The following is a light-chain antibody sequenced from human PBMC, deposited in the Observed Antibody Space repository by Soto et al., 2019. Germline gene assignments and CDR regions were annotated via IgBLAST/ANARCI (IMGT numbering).Light chain of an antibody. CDR2: DAS. Sequence: DIQITQSPSSLSASVGDRVTITCQASQDISNYLNWYQQRPGEAPNLLIYDASALAPGVPSRFSGSGSWTDFTLTITSLQPEDAATYYCQQYDHVLRNTFGQGTKLGIK. CDR3: QQYDHVLRNT. CDR1: QDISNY. J-gene: IGKJ2*01. V-gene: IGKV1-33*01.